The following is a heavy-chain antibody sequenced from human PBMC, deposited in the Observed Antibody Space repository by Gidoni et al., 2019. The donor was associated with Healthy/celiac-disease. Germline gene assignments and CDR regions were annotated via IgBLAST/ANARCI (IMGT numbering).Heavy chain of an antibody. CDR1: GGTFSSYA. J-gene: IGHJ5*02. CDR3: AGPTMVRGVRRGGFDP. Sequence: QVQLVQSGAEVKKPGSSGKVSCKASGGTFSSYAISWVRQAPGQGLEWMGRIIPILGIANYAQKFQGRVTITADISTSTAYMELSSLRSEDTAVYYCAGPTMVRGVRRGGFDPWGQGTLVTVSS. D-gene: IGHD3-10*01. CDR2: IIPILGIA. V-gene: IGHV1-69*04.